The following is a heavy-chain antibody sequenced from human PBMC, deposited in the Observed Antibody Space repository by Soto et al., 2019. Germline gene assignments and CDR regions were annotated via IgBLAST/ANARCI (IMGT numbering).Heavy chain of an antibody. CDR1: GFTFSSYA. Sequence: GSLRLSCAASGFTFSSYAMGWVSQAPGKVLDWVSVISGSGGITYSADSVKGRFTISRDNSKNILYLQMNSLRAEDTAVYYCAKGITDTGGYYYYSMDVWGQGTAVTVSS. CDR3: AKGITDTGGYYYYSMDV. CDR2: ISGSGGIT. V-gene: IGHV3-23*01. J-gene: IGHJ6*02. D-gene: IGHD3-16*01.